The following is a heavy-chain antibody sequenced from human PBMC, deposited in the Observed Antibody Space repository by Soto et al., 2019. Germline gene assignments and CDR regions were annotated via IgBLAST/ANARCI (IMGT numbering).Heavy chain of an antibody. CDR3: AKAGYCTGVSCYFYYFDT. V-gene: IGHV3-23*01. CDR2: ISGSGATP. J-gene: IGHJ4*02. Sequence: EVQLLESGGGLLQPGGSLRLSCSASGFTFINYAMAWVRQAPGEGLEWVSGISGSGATPYYADSVKGRFTISRDNSKNTLLLQMNSLSGEDTAVYFCAKAGYCTGVSCYFYYFDTGGQGTLVTVSS. CDR1: GFTFINYA. D-gene: IGHD2-15*01.